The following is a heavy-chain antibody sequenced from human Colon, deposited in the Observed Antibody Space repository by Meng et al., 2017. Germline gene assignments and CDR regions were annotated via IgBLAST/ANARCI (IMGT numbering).Heavy chain of an antibody. CDR2: SNTKTGNP. D-gene: IGHD6-13*01. Sequence: QEQLVQSGSELKKPGASVKVTCKTSGYLFSYYAMNWVRQAPGRGLEWMGWSNTKTGNPTYAQAFTGRFVFSLDTSVSTAYLQINDLKADDTAVYYCAREGSDSWIDYWGQGTLVTVSS. CDR1: GYLFSYYA. V-gene: IGHV7-4-1*02. CDR3: AREGSDSWIDY. J-gene: IGHJ4*02.